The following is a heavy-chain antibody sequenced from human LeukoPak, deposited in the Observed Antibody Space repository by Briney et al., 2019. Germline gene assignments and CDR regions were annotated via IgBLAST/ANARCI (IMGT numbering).Heavy chain of an antibody. Sequence: NPSETLSLTCAVYGGSFSGYYWSWIRQPPGKGLEWIGEINHSGSTNYNPSLKSRVTISVDTSKNQFSLKLSSVTAADTAVYYCARASGTHPKYSSSSGLDYWGQGTLVTVSS. CDR2: INHSGST. J-gene: IGHJ4*02. D-gene: IGHD6-6*01. CDR3: ARASGTHPKYSSSSGLDY. V-gene: IGHV4-34*01. CDR1: GGSFSGYY.